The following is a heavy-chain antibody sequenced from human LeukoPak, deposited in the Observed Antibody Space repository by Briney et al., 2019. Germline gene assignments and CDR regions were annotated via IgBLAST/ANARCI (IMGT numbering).Heavy chain of an antibody. Sequence: PSETLSLTCTVSGGSISSSSYYWGWIRQPPGKGLEWIGSIYYSGSTYYNPSLKSRVTMSVDTSKNQFSLKLSSVTAADTAVYYCARVPRYSGYDFYFDYWGQGTLVTVSS. V-gene: IGHV4-39*07. CDR2: IYYSGST. J-gene: IGHJ4*02. CDR1: GGSISSSSYY. D-gene: IGHD5-12*01. CDR3: ARVPRYSGYDFYFDY.